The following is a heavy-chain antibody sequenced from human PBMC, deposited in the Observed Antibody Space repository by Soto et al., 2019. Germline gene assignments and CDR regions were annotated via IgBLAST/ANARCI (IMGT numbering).Heavy chain of an antibody. D-gene: IGHD1-26*01. V-gene: IGHV4-4*07. CDR2: IYTSGST. J-gene: IGHJ4*02. CDR1: GGSISSYY. Sequence: SETLSLTCTVSGGSISSYYWSWIRQPAGKGLEWIGRIYTSGSTNYNPSLKSRVTMSVDTSKNQFSLKLSSVTAADTAVYYCARGIRGTKRAPYYFDYWGQGTLVTVSS. CDR3: ARGIRGTKRAPYYFDY.